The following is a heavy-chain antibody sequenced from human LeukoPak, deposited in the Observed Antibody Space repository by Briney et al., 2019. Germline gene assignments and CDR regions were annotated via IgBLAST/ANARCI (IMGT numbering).Heavy chain of an antibody. CDR3: AKGGGLRAGGSYRIDY. CDR1: GFTFSSYA. Sequence: PGGSLRLSCAASGFTFSSYAMSWVRQAPGKGLEWVSSISGSGGNTNYADSVQGRFTFSRDNSKNTLYLQMNSLRAEDTAVYYXAKGGGLRAGGSYRIDYWGQGTLVTVSS. D-gene: IGHD3-16*02. CDR2: ISGSGGNT. V-gene: IGHV3-23*01. J-gene: IGHJ4*02.